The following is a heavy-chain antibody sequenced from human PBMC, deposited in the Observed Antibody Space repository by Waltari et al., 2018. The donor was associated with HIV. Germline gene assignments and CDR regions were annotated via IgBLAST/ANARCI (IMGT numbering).Heavy chain of an antibody. CDR2: INPNNGGT. CDR3: ASSSDGGRN. CDR1: GYTFTAYY. V-gene: IGHV1-2*02. Sequence: QVQLVQSGAEVKKLGASVKGSCKASGYTFTAYYIHWVRQATGQGLEWMGWINPNNGGTKYAQKFQGRVTMTRDTPMSTAYMEMSSLIADNAAVIYCASSSDGGRNWGQGTLVTVSS. J-gene: IGHJ1*01.